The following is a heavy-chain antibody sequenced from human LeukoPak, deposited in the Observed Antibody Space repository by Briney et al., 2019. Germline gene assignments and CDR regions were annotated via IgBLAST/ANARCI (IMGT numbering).Heavy chain of an antibody. Sequence: PGGSLRLSCAASGFTFSSYSMNWVRQAPGKGLEWVSSISSSSYIYYADSVRGRFTISRDNVKNSLYLHMNSLRAEDTAVYYCARDLQRGNYASVSAFDIWGQGTMVTVSS. CDR3: ARDLQRGNYASVSAFDI. J-gene: IGHJ3*02. D-gene: IGHD1-7*01. V-gene: IGHV3-21*04. CDR2: ISSSSYI. CDR1: GFTFSSYS.